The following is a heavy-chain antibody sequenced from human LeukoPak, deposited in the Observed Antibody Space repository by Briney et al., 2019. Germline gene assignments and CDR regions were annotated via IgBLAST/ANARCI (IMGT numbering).Heavy chain of an antibody. V-gene: IGHV3-73*01. D-gene: IGHD5-18*01. CDR2: IRSKANSYAA. CDR3: TSGYGPDY. CDR1: GFTFSGSA. J-gene: IGHJ4*02. Sequence: GGSLTLSCAASGFTFSGSARHWVRQASGKGLEWVGRIRSKANSYAAAYAASVKGRFTISRDDSKNTAYLQMNSLKTEDTAVYYCTSGYGPDYWGQGTLVTVSS.